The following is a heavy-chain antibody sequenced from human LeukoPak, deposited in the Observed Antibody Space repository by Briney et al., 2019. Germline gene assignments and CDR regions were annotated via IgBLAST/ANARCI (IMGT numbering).Heavy chain of an antibody. CDR1: SGSISSGGYY. V-gene: IGHV4-31*03. J-gene: IGHJ6*02. CDR3: AREDRYYYGMDV. CDR2: IYYSGST. Sequence: PSQTLSLTCTVSSGSISSGGYYWSWIRQHPGKGLEWIGYIYYSGSTYYNPSLKSRVTISVDTSKNQFSLKLSSVTAADTAVYYCAREDRYYYGMDVWGQGTTVTVSS.